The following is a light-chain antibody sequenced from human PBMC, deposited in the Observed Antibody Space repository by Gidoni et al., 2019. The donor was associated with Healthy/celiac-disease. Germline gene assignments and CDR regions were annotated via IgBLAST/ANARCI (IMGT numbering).Light chain of an antibody. Sequence: QSALTQPPSASGSPGQSVTISCPGTSSDVGGYNYVSWYQQPPGKAPKPMIYEVSKRPSGVPDRFSGSKSGNTASLTVSGLQAEDEADYYCSSYAGSNNVVFGGGTKLTVL. CDR2: EVS. CDR1: SSDVGGYNY. V-gene: IGLV2-8*01. J-gene: IGLJ2*01. CDR3: SSYAGSNNVV.